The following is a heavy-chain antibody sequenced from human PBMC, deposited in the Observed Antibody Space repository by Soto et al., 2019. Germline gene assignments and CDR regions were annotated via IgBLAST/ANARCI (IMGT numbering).Heavy chain of an antibody. Sequence: SETLSLTCIVSGGSLSDYFCSWIRQPPGMALEWIGEINHLGSINYNPSLKSRVTMSVDTSKNQFSLTLNSVTAADTATYYCARGGISHWAYFYYMDVWDRGTTVTVSS. CDR1: GGSLSDYF. CDR3: ARGGISHWAYFYYMDV. V-gene: IGHV4-34*01. CDR2: INHLGSI. J-gene: IGHJ6*03. D-gene: IGHD2-21*01.